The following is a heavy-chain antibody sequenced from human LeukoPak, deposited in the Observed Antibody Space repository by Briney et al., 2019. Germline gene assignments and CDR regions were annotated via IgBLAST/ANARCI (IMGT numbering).Heavy chain of an antibody. V-gene: IGHV1-24*01. CDR2: FDPEDGET. CDR1: GYTLTELS. CDR3: ATGLNVDTAMVTSPFDY. Sequence: ASVKVSCNVSGYTLTELSMHWVRQAPGKGLEWMGGFDPEDGETIYAQKFQGRVTMTEDTSTDTAYMELSSLRSEDTAVYYCATGLNVDTAMVTSPFDYWGQGTLVTVSS. D-gene: IGHD5-18*01. J-gene: IGHJ4*02.